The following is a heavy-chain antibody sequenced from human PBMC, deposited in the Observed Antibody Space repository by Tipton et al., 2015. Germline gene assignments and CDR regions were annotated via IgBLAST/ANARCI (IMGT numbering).Heavy chain of an antibody. CDR1: GGSISSGHYY. CDR2: IYYSGST. Sequence: TLSLTCTVSGGSISSGHYYWSWIRQPPGKGLEWIGYIYYSGSTFYNPSLKSRVTISVDTSKNQFSLKLTSLSATDTGVYYCAREPQYGSGRIDFWGQGTLVTVSS. V-gene: IGHV4-30-4*01. J-gene: IGHJ4*02. D-gene: IGHD3-10*01. CDR3: AREPQYGSGRIDF.